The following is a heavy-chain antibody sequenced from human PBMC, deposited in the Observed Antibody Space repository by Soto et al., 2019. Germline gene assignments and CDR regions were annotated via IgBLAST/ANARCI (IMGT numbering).Heavy chain of an antibody. Sequence: SETLSLTCTVSGGSISSGGYYWSWIRQHPGKGLEWIGYIYYGGSTYYNPSLKSRVTISVDTSKNQFSLKLSSVTAADTAVYYCARSFWDWLYPIWGQGTLVTVSS. CDR1: GGSISSGGYY. V-gene: IGHV4-31*03. D-gene: IGHD3-9*01. CDR3: ARSFWDWLYPI. CDR2: IYYGGST. J-gene: IGHJ4*02.